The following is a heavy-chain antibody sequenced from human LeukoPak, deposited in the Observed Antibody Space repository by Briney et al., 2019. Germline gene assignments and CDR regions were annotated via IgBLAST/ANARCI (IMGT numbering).Heavy chain of an antibody. CDR3: ARGGYCSSTSCYSLGLDY. V-gene: IGHV3-13*01. J-gene: IGHJ4*02. CDR1: GFTFSSYD. CDR2: IGTAGDT. D-gene: IGHD2-2*02. Sequence: GGSLRLSCAASGFTFSSYDMHWVRQATGKGLEWVSAIGTAGDTYHPGSVKGRYTISRENAKNSLYLQMNSLRAGDTAVYYCARGGYCSSTSCYSLGLDYWGQGTLVTVSS.